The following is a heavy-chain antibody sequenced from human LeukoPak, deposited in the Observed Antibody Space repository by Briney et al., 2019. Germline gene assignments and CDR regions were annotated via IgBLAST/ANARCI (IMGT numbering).Heavy chain of an antibody. D-gene: IGHD3-22*01. J-gene: IGHJ4*02. Sequence: ASVKVSCKASGYTFTSYYMHWVRQAPGQPLEWMAIINANGGSTSYAQKFRGRVNMTRDTSTSTVFMELSSLRSEDTAVYYCARDPRPSYESGGYYYPGDYWGQGTLVTVSS. CDR3: ARDPRPSYESGGYYYPGDY. V-gene: IGHV1-46*01. CDR2: INANGGST. CDR1: GYTFTSYY.